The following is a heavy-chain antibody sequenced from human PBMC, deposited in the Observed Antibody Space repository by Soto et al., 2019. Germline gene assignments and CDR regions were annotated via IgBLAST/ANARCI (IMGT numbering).Heavy chain of an antibody. CDR2: ISSGSSFI. D-gene: IGHD3-22*01. CDR1: GFTLSRYS. V-gene: IGHV3-21*01. J-gene: IGHJ3*02. Sequence: LRLSFAASGFTLSRYSMNWVRQAPGKGLEWVSSISSGSSFIYYADSVKGRFTISRDNAKTSLYMQMNSLRAEDTAVYYCARDGPYDRPEDAFDILGQGTVVIVSS. CDR3: ARDGPYDRPEDAFDI.